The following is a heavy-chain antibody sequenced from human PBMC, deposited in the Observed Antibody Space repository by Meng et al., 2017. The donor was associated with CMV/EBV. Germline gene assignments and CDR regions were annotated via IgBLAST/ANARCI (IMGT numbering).Heavy chain of an antibody. CDR3: ARATSRGDFWCGYYRSYFDY. CDR1: GGSVSSGSYY. J-gene: IGHJ4*02. CDR2: IYYSGST. D-gene: IGHD3-3*01. Sequence: SETLSLTCTVSGGSVSSGSYYWSWIRQPPGKGLEWIVYIYYSGSTNYNPSLKSRVTISVDTSKNQFSLKLSSVTAADTAVYYCARATSRGDFWCGYYRSYFDYWGQGTLVTVSS. V-gene: IGHV4-61*01.